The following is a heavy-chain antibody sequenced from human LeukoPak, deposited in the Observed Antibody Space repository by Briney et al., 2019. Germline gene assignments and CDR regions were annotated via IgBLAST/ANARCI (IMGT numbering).Heavy chain of an antibody. CDR3: AKERGWVSFDY. CDR1: GFTFSSYA. J-gene: IGHJ4*02. D-gene: IGHD6-19*01. V-gene: IGHV3-23*01. Sequence: PGGSLRLSCAASGFTFSSYAMSWVRQAPGKGLEWVSAISGSGSTTYYADSMKGRFTISRDNSKNTLYLQMNGLRAEDTAVYYCAKERGWVSFDYWGQGALVTVSS. CDR2: ISGSGSTT.